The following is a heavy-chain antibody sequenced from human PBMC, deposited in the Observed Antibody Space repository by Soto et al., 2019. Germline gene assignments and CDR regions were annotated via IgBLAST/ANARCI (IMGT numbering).Heavy chain of an antibody. V-gene: IGHV1-69*12. CDR2: IIPIFPKP. CDR3: ARDKDRVEVAGNYYYATDV. Sequence: QVQLVQSGAEVKKPGSSVKVSCRVPGGSFSTYAISWVRQAPGQGLEWMGGIIPIFPKPHYGQKFQGRVTITEDESTTTAYMELTNLRYEDTAVYYCARDKDRVEVAGNYYYATDVWGQGTTVTVSS. CDR1: GGSFSTYA. J-gene: IGHJ6*02. D-gene: IGHD6-13*01.